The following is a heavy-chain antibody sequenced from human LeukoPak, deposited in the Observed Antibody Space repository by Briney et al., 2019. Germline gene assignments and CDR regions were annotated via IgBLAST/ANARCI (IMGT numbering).Heavy chain of an antibody. CDR2: TYSDGKV. V-gene: IGHV3-53*01. D-gene: IGHD2-15*01. CDR3: AGRHCSDGGCYFAGVDPFDY. Sequence: PGGSRRPASAPAASTASSTYMSCDRQTPKNVLEWVSATYSDGKVYYIDSVKGRFTISRDTSKNTVYLQMNSLRVEDTAVYFCAGRHCSDGGCYFAGVDPFDYWGQGTLVTVSS. J-gene: IGHJ4*02. CDR1: ASTASSTY.